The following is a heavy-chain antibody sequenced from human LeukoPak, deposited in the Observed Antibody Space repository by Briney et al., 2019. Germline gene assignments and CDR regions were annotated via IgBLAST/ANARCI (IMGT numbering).Heavy chain of an antibody. CDR3: ARGRGSYYPYYFDY. J-gene: IGHJ4*02. CDR1: GYTFTSYA. V-gene: IGHV1-3*01. Sequence: ASVKVSCKASGYTFTSYAMHWVRQAPGQRLEWMGWINAGNGNTKYSQKFQGRVTITRDTSASTAYMELSSLRSEDTAVYYCARGRGSYYPYYFDYWGQGTLVTVSS. D-gene: IGHD1-26*01. CDR2: INAGNGNT.